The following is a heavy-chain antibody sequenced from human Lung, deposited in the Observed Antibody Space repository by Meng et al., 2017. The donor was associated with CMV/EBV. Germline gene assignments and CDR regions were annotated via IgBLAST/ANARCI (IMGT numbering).Heavy chain of an antibody. CDR3: ARLNIASRRAIDY. D-gene: IGHD6-6*01. CDR2: IYYSGST. V-gene: IGHV4-39*07. Sequence: SETLSLTCTVSDDSISSRSYYWGWIRQPPGRGLAWIGSIYYSGSTYYNPSLKSRLTISVDTSKNQFSLTLRSVTAAVTAVYYCARLNIASRRAIDYWGQGTLVTFSS. CDR1: DDSISSRSYY. J-gene: IGHJ4*02.